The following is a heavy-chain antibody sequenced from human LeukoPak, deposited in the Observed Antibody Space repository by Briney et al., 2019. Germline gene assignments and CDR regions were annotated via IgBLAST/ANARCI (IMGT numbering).Heavy chain of an antibody. D-gene: IGHD3-9*01. CDR2: IIPIFGTA. J-gene: IGHJ4*02. V-gene: IGHV1-69*05. CDR3: ARVSDILTGSRYDYSFDY. Sequence: ASVKVSCKASGGTFSSYAISWVRQAPGQGLEWMGRIIPIFGTANYAQKFQGRVTITTDESTSTAYMELSSLRSEDTAVYYCARVSDILTGSRYDYSFDYWGQVTLVTVSS. CDR1: GGTFSSYA.